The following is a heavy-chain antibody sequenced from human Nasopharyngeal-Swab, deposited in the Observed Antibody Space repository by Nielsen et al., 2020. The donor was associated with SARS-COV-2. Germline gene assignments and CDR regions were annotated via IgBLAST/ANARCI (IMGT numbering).Heavy chain of an antibody. V-gene: IGHV4-31*02. Sequence: SCTVSGGSISGGGYYWSWIRQHPGKGLEWIGYIYYSGITYYNPSLKSRLIISIDTSKNQFSLNLTSVTPADTAVYYCARDKVASSGTLHWLDSWGQGTRVTDSS. J-gene: IGHJ5*01. CDR2: IYYSGIT. CDR1: GGSISGGGYY. CDR3: ARDKVASSGTLHWLDS. D-gene: IGHD6-13*01.